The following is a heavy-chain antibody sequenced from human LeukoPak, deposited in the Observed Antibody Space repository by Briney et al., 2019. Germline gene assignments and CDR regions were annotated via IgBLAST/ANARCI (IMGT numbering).Heavy chain of an antibody. J-gene: IGHJ4*02. CDR3: AREAALQLVQYYIHY. V-gene: IGHV1-69*04. Sequence: ASGKVSCKASGGTFSSYTISWVRQAPGQGLEWMGRIIPILGIANYAQKFQVRVTITADKSTSTAYMELSSLRSEDTAVYYCAREAALQLVQYYIHYWAQGTLVTVSS. D-gene: IGHD6-6*01. CDR2: IIPILGIA. CDR1: GGTFSSYT.